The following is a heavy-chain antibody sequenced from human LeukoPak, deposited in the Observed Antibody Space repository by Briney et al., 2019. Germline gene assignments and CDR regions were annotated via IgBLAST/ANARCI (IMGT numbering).Heavy chain of an antibody. CDR2: INPSGGST. CDR3: ARSAGLLWFGELLPDAFDI. Sequence: ASVTVSFKASGYTFTIYYMHGVRQAPGQGREWMGLINPSGGSTSYAQKFQGRLTMNRDTSTSTVYMELSSLRSEDTAVYYCARSAGLLWFGELLPDAFDIWGQGTMVTVSS. J-gene: IGHJ3*02. V-gene: IGHV1-46*01. CDR1: GYTFTIYY. D-gene: IGHD3-10*01.